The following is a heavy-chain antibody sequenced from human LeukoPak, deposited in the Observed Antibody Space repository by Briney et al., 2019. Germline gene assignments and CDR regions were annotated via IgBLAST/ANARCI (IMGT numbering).Heavy chain of an antibody. J-gene: IGHJ1*01. Sequence: GGSLRLSCAASGFTFSDYYMSWIRQAPGKGLEWVSYISSSGSTIYYADSVKGRFTISRDNAKNSLYLQMNSLRAEDTAVYYCVRLGRWLQLGYFQHWGQGTLVTVSS. CDR3: VRLGRWLQLGYFQH. CDR1: GFTFSDYY. D-gene: IGHD5-24*01. V-gene: IGHV3-11*01. CDR2: ISSSGSTI.